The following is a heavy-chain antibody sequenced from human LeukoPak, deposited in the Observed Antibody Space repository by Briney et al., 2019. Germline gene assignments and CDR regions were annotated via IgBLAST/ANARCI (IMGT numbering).Heavy chain of an antibody. D-gene: IGHD6-13*01. CDR3: ARQIAAAGGDYFDY. Sequence: GRSLRLSCAASGFTFSSYAMSWVRQAPGKGLEWVSYISSSSSTIYYADSVKGRFTISRDNSKNTLYLQMNSLRAEDTAVYYCARQIAAAGGDYFDYWGQGTLVTVSS. CDR2: ISSSSSTI. CDR1: GFTFSSYA. J-gene: IGHJ4*02. V-gene: IGHV3-48*01.